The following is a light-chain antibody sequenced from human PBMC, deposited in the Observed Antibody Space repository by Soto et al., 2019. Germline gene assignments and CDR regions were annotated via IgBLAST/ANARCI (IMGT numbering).Light chain of an antibody. CDR3: QQYGNSPIT. J-gene: IGKJ5*01. CDR2: GAS. V-gene: IGKV3-20*01. Sequence: IVLTQSPGTLSLSPGERATLSCTASQNINSIYLAWYQQKGGQAPRLLIHGASSRATGIPDRFSGSGSGTDFTLTISRLEPEDFVVYFCQQYGNSPITFGQGTRLEIK. CDR1: QNINSIY.